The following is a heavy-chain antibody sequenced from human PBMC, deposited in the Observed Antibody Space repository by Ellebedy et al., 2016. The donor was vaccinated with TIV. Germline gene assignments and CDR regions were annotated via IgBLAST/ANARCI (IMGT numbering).Heavy chain of an antibody. CDR1: GYTFTTYD. V-gene: IGHV1-8*01. J-gene: IGHJ4*02. Sequence: ASVKVSCKASGYTFTTYDINWVRQATGQGPEWLGWMNPTSGNARYTQKFQGRVTMTRDTSTSTAYLELSSLTSEDRALYYCARGPTGYIDYWGQGTLVTVSS. D-gene: IGHD3-9*01. CDR3: ARGPTGYIDY. CDR2: MNPTSGNA.